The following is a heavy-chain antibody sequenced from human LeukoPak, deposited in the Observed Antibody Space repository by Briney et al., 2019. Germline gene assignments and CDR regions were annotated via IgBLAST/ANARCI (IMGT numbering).Heavy chain of an antibody. V-gene: IGHV4-34*01. Sequence: SETLSLTCAVYGGSLSGYYWSWIRQSPGKGLEWIGEINHSGNTNFNPSLKSRVTTSVDASKNQFSLKLSSVTAADTAVYYCARTSVVTHNIDQWGQGTLVTVSS. J-gene: IGHJ4*02. CDR3: ARTSVVTHNIDQ. CDR1: GGSLSGYY. D-gene: IGHD2-21*02. CDR2: INHSGNT.